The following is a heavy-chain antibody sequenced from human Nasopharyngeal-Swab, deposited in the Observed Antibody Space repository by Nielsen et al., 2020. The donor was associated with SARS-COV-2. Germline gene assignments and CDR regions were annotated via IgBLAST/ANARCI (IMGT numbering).Heavy chain of an antibody. CDR2: ISSSSSSYI. D-gene: IGHD3-10*01. J-gene: IGHJ4*02. Sequence: WIRQPPGKGLEWVSSISSSSSSYIYYADSVKGRFTISRDNAKNSLYLQMNSLRAEDTAVYYCARDSTRVLLWFRESPSFDYWGQGTLVTVSS. CDR3: ARDSTRVLLWFRESPSFDY. V-gene: IGHV3-21*01.